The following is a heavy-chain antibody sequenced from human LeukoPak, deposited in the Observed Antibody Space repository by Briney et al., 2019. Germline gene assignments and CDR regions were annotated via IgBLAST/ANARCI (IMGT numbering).Heavy chain of an antibody. CDR1: GFTFDDYA. Sequence: GGSLRLSCAASGFTFDDYAMHWVRQAPAKGLEWVSGISWNSGSIGYADSVKGRFTISRDNAKNSLYLQMNSLRAGDTAVYYCARAAYSSTWYSRYFDLWGRGTLVTVSS. J-gene: IGHJ2*01. V-gene: IGHV3-9*01. D-gene: IGHD6-13*01. CDR2: ISWNSGSI. CDR3: ARAAYSSTWYSRYFDL.